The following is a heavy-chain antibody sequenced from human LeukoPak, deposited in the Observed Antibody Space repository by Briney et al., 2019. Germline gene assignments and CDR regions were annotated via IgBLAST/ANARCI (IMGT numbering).Heavy chain of an antibody. J-gene: IGHJ3*02. D-gene: IGHD1-7*01. Sequence: GSVQVSCKASGYTFTSYYMHWVRQAPGQGLEWMGIINPSGGSTSYAQKFQGRVTMTRDTSTSTVYMELSSLRSEDTAVYYCARGAGGTTPGDAFDIWGQGTMVAVSS. V-gene: IGHV1-46*01. CDR2: INPSGGST. CDR3: ARGAGGTTPGDAFDI. CDR1: GYTFTSYY.